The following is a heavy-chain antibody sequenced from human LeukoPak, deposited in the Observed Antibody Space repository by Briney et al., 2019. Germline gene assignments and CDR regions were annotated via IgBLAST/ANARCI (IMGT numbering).Heavy chain of an antibody. D-gene: IGHD6-19*01. V-gene: IGHV4-34*01. CDR3: ARGPLYSSGFTLYNWFDP. J-gene: IGHJ5*02. Sequence: IPSETLSLTCAVYGGSSSGYYWSWIRQPPGKGLEWIGEINHSGSTNYNPSLKSRVTISVDTSKNQFSLKLSSVTAADTAVYYCARGPLYSSGFTLYNWFDPWGQGTLVTVSS. CDR1: GGSSSGYY. CDR2: INHSGST.